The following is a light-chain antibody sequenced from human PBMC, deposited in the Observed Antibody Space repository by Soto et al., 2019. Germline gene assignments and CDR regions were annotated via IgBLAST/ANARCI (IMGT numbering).Light chain of an antibody. J-gene: IGLJ1*01. CDR2: EVT. CDR1: SSDVGGYNY. Sequence: XSVLTQPPSAYGPPGQSVTISCTGTSSDVGGYNYVSWYQQHPGKAPKLMIYEVTKRPSGVPDRFSGSKSGNTASLTVSGLQAEDEADYYCSSYAGSNNYVFGTGTKVTVL. CDR3: SSYAGSNNYV. V-gene: IGLV2-8*01.